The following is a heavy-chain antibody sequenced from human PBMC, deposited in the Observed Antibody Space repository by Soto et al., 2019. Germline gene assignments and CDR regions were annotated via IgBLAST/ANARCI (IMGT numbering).Heavy chain of an antibody. CDR3: ARYIAGSRALDY. J-gene: IGHJ4*02. CDR1: GGSISSTNW. V-gene: IGHV4-4*02. Sequence: QVQLQEAGPGLVKPSGTLSLTCVVSGGSISSTNWRTWVRQPPGKGLEWIGEIHHSGTTNYNPSLNSRVTISVDKSKNQFSLNLSSVTAADTAVYYCARYIAGSRALDYWGQGTLVTVSS. CDR2: IHHSGTT. D-gene: IGHD1-26*01.